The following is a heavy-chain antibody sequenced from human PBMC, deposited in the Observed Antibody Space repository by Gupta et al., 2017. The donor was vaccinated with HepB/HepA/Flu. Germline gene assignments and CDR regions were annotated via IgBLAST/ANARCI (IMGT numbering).Heavy chain of an antibody. CDR3: AKDRDDYNDPLHY. J-gene: IGHJ4*02. Sequence: QEQLVESGGGVVQPGRSLRLSCAASGFTFNMYGMHRVRQAPGKGLEWVAVISYDGRNTYYGDSVKGRFTISRDNSKNTLFLQMNSLRTEDTAVYYCAKDRDDYNDPLHYWGQGTLVTVSS. CDR2: ISYDGRNT. D-gene: IGHD5-24*01. V-gene: IGHV3-30*18. CDR1: GFTFNMYG.